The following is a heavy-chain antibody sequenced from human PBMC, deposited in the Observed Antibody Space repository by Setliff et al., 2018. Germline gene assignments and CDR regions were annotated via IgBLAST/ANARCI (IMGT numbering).Heavy chain of an antibody. CDR2: IRGSGGST. D-gene: IGHD4-17*01. CDR1: EFTFNKYW. V-gene: IGHV3-23*01. Sequence: PGGSLRLSCAASEFTFNKYWMTWVRQAPGKGLEWLSAIRGSGGSTLYADSVKGRFTISRDNSQNTLYLQMNSLRVEDTAVYYCAKDPNGDYVGAFDSWGHGTLVTVSS. J-gene: IGHJ5*01. CDR3: AKDPNGDYVGAFDS.